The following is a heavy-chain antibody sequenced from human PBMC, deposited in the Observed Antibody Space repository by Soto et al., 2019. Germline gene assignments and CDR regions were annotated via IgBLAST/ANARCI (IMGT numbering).Heavy chain of an antibody. D-gene: IGHD3-22*01. Sequence: PGGSLRLSCAASGFTFSSYAMSWVRQAPGKGLEWVSAISGSGGSTYYADSVKGRFTISRDNSKNTLYLQMNSLRAEDTAVYYCAKSLYYYDSSGIYPWGQGTLVTVSS. J-gene: IGHJ5*02. CDR3: AKSLYYYDSSGIYP. CDR2: ISGSGGST. CDR1: GFTFSSYA. V-gene: IGHV3-23*01.